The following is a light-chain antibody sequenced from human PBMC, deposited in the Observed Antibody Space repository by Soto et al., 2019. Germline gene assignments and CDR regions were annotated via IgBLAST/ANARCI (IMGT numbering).Light chain of an antibody. CDR1: QTISTW. CDR2: DAS. CDR3: QQYASYST. V-gene: IGKV1-5*01. J-gene: IGKJ1*01. Sequence: DIQMTQSPSTLSASVGDRVTITCRASQTISTWLAWYQQKPGKAPKLLIFDASSLGSGVPSRFIGSGSGTEFTLTISSLQPDDFAVYYCQQYASYSTFGQGTKMEIK.